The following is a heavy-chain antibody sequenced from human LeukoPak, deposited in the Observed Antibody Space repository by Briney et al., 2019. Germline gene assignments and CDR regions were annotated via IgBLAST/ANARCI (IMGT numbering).Heavy chain of an antibody. Sequence: PGGSLRLSCAASGFTFSVYAMSWVRQAPGKGLQWVSAISSSTGGTDYADSVKGRFTISRDNSKNTLYLQMNSLGAEDTAVYYCAKGGISDYWGQGTLVTVSS. D-gene: IGHD1-1*01. CDR2: ISSSTGGT. CDR3: AKGGISDY. J-gene: IGHJ4*02. V-gene: IGHV3-23*01. CDR1: GFTFSVYA.